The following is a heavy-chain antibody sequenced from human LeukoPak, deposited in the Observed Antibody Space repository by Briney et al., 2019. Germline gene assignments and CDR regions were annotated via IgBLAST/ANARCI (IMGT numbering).Heavy chain of an antibody. CDR1: GFTFANHD. CDR2: VSANGSSR. J-gene: IGHJ4*02. V-gene: IGHV3-23*01. D-gene: IGHD2-21*02. Sequence: GGSLRLSCAASGFTFANHDMSWVRQAPGKGLEWVSGVSANGSSRFYADSVKGRFTVSRDNSKNTLYLQMNSLRVEDTAVYYCAELVTLNFWGQGTLVTVSS. CDR3: AELVTLNF.